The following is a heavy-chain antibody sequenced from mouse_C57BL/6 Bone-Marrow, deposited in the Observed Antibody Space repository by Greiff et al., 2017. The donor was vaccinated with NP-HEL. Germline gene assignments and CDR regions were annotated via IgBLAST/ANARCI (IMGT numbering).Heavy chain of an antibody. Sequence: VQLQQSGPELVKPGASVKISCKASGYTFTDYYMNWVKQSHGKSLEWIGDINPNNGGTSYNQKFKGKATLTVDKSSSTAYMELRSLTSEDSAVYYCARLVTTVPARGAYWGQGTLVTVSA. CDR2: INPNNGGT. D-gene: IGHD1-1*01. CDR1: GYTFTDYY. V-gene: IGHV1-26*01. J-gene: IGHJ3*01. CDR3: ARLVTTVPARGAY.